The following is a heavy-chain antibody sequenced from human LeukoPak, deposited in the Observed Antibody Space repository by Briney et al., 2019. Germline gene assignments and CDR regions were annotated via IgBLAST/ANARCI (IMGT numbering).Heavy chain of an antibody. J-gene: IGHJ4*02. CDR2: IRSETDGATT. CDR1: GFSFTYAW. CDR3: TTDLNQRLKWFGNPLDH. V-gene: IGHV3-15*01. D-gene: IGHD3-10*01. Sequence: GGSLRLSCVASGFSFTYAWMSWVRQAPGKGLQWVGHIRSETDGATTDYAAAVQGRFTISRDESKKMLYLEMNSLKIEDTAVYYCTTDLNQRLKWFGNPLDHWGQGTPVTVSS.